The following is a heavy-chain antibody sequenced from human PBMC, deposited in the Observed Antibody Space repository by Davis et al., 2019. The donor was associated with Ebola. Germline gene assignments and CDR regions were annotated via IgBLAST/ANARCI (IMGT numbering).Heavy chain of an antibody. J-gene: IGHJ6*02. CDR2: MNPNSGNT. D-gene: IGHD5-18*01. CDR1: GYTFTSYD. CDR3: ARSVDTAMDLYYYYGMDV. Sequence: ASVKVSCKASGYTFTSYDINWVRQATGQGLEWMGWMNPNSGNTGYAQKFQGRVTMTRNTSISTAYMELSSLRSEDTAVYYCARSVDTAMDLYYYYGMDVWGQGTTVTVSS. V-gene: IGHV1-8*01.